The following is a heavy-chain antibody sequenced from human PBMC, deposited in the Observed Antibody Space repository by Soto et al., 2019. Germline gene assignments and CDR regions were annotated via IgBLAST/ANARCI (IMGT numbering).Heavy chain of an antibody. J-gene: IGHJ6*02. CDR3: AGYSSSWYSYYYYYGMDV. CDR1: GGSISSSSYY. D-gene: IGHD6-13*01. V-gene: IGHV4-39*01. Sequence: SETLSLTCTVSGGSISSSSYYWGWIRQPPGKGLEWIGSIYYSGSTYYKQSLKSRDTISVDTSKNKFSLKLSTVTVADTAVFYCAGYSSSWYSYYYYYGMDVWGQGTTVTVSS. CDR2: IYYSGST.